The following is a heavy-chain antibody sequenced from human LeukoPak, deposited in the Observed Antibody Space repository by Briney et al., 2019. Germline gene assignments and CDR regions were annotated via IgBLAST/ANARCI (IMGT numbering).Heavy chain of an antibody. D-gene: IGHD2-15*01. CDR2: ISSSSTYI. CDR3: ARGPSGNFDY. Sequence: GGSLRLSCAASGFIFSSYRMDWVRQAPGKGLEWVSSISSSSTYIYYADSVKGRFTISRDNAKNSLFLQVNSLTAEDTAVYYCARGPSGNFDYWGQGTLVTVSS. J-gene: IGHJ4*02. CDR1: GFIFSSYR. V-gene: IGHV3-21*01.